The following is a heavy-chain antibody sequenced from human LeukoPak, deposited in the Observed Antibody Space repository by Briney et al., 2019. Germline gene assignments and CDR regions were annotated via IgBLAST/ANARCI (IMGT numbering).Heavy chain of an antibody. CDR3: ARQYYDNTGYYYFDY. CDR2: MYYSGST. Sequence: PSETLSLTCTVSGGSITGNSYYWGWIRQPPGKGLEWIGSMYYSGSTYYNPSLKSRLTISVDTSKNQFSLKLTSVTAADTAVYYCARQYYDNTGYYYFDYWGQGTLVTVSS. CDR1: GGSITGNSYY. D-gene: IGHD3-22*01. J-gene: IGHJ4*02. V-gene: IGHV4-39*01.